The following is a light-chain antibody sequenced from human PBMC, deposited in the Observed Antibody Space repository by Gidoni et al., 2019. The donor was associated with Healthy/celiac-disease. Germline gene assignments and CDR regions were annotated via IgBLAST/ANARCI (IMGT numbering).Light chain of an antibody. CDR1: QGISSY. V-gene: IGKV1-9*01. CDR3: EQLNSYPRT. Sequence: IQLTQPPSSLPASVGHRVTIPCRASQGISSYLAWYQQKPGKAPKLLIYAASTVQSGVPSRFSGSGCGTDFTITISSLQPEEFATYYCEQLNSYPRTFGGGTKVEIK. CDR2: AAS. J-gene: IGKJ4*01.